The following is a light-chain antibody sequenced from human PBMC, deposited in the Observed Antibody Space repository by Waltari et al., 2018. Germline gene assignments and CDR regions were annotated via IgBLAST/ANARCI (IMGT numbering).Light chain of an antibody. V-gene: IGLV3-27*01. J-gene: IGLJ3*02. Sequence: SYELTQPSSVSVSPGQTARITCSGDILAKRYARWFQQKPGQAPVVVIYKVSERPSGIPERFSGSNSGTTVTLTISGAQVEDEADYYCYSAADNNRQVFGGGTKLTVL. CDR2: KVS. CDR1: ILAKRY. CDR3: YSAADNNRQV.